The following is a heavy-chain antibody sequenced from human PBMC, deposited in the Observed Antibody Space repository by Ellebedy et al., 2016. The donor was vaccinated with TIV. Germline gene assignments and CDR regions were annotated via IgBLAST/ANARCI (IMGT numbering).Heavy chain of an antibody. D-gene: IGHD3-22*01. CDR3: ARDVSSSGYRIFDY. CDR1: GFTFSSYD. Sequence: GESLKIFCSASGFTFSSYDMHWVRQAPGKGLEWVAVIWNDGSNKYYADSVKGRFTISRDNSKKTLYLQMNSLRAEDTAVYYCARDVSSSGYRIFDYWGQGTLVTVSS. CDR2: IWNDGSNK. J-gene: IGHJ4*02. V-gene: IGHV3-33*08.